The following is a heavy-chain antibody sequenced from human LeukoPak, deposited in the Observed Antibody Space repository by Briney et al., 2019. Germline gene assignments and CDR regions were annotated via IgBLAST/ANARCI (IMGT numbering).Heavy chain of an antibody. CDR1: GYTFTGYY. CDR2: INPNSGGT. V-gene: IGHV1-2*02. CDR3: ARETDFNVDIVATRPSPHYYYYGMDV. D-gene: IGHD5-12*01. J-gene: IGHJ6*02. Sequence: EASVKVSCKASGYTFTGYYMHWVRQAPGQGLEWMGWINPNSGGTNYAQKFQGRVTMTRDTSISTAYMELSRLRSDDTAVYYCARETDFNVDIVATRPSPHYYYYGMDVWGQGTTVTVSS.